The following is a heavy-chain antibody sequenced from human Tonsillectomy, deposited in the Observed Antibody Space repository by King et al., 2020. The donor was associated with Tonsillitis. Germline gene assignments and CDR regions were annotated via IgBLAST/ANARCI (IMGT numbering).Heavy chain of an antibody. D-gene: IGHD2-21*01. V-gene: IGHV1-46*01. J-gene: IGHJ4*02. CDR1: GYTLTKNY. CDR2: INPSDVGT. CDR3: TADVVG. Sequence: HVQLVESGAEVKKPGASVKVSCKASGYTLTKNYFHWVRQAPGQGLEWGGIINPSDVGTAYAQNLQGRVTLTWDTSTSTVYMEVSSLKSEDTAVYYCTADVVGWGQGTLVTVSS.